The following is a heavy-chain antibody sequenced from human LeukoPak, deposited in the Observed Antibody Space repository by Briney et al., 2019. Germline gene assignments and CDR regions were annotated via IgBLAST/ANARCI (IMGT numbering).Heavy chain of an antibody. V-gene: IGHV4-39*01. J-gene: IGHJ6*02. CDR1: GGSISSSSYY. Sequence: SETLSPTCTVSGGSISSSSYYWGWIRQPPGKGLEWIGSIYYSGSTYYNPSLKSRVTISVDTSKNQFSLKLSSVTAADTAVYYCARHVGSSGWYSTYYYYGMDVWGQGTTVTVSS. CDR2: IYYSGST. CDR3: ARHVGSSGWYSTYYYYGMDV. D-gene: IGHD6-19*01.